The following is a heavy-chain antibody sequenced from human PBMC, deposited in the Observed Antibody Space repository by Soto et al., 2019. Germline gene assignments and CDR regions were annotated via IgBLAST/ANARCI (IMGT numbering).Heavy chain of an antibody. CDR1: GFSLTTSGVG. Sequence: QITLKESGPTLVKPTQTLTLTCTFSGFSLTTSGVGVGWIRQPPGKALEWLALIYWDDDKRYSPSLKSRLTTTXHXXKHQVVLTMTNMDPADTTTYFCAHRTTTGTWWFDPWGQGPLVTVSS. J-gene: IGHJ5*02. CDR2: IYWDDDK. D-gene: IGHD4-17*01. CDR3: AHRTTTGTWWFDP. V-gene: IGHV2-5*02.